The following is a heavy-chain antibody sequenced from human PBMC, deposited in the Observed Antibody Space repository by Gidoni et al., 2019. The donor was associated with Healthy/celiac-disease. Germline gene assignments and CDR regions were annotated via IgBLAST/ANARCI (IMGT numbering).Heavy chain of an antibody. Sequence: VQLVRSGAEGKKPGVSVTVSCEASGYTFTSYGISCVRQAREQGLEWMGWISAYRGNTNYAKKIKGRVTMTTSITTSTAYMELWGLGSDDRAVYCWGTLWHWGQGTLVTVSS. J-gene: IGHJ4*02. CDR1: GYTFTSYG. CDR2: ISAYRGNT. V-gene: IGHV1-18*04. D-gene: IGHD3-10*01. CDR3: GTLWH.